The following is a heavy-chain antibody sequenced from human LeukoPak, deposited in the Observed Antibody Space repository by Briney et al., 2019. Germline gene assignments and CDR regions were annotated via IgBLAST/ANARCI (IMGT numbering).Heavy chain of an antibody. CDR1: GYTFRSHW. D-gene: IGHD2-21*01. CDR3: ARIADYTFGMDV. CDR2: IYPADSDT. J-gene: IGHJ6*02. V-gene: IGHV5-51*01. Sequence: GESLKICCEGSGYTFRSHWIVWVRQMPGKGLEWMGSIYPADSDTKYSPSFQGQVTISGDKSTSTAYLRWSSLKASDTAMYYCARIADYTFGMDVWGQGTAVTVSS.